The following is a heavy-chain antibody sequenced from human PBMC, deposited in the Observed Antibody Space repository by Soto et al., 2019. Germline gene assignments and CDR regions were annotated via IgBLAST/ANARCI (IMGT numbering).Heavy chain of an antibody. Sequence: AASVKVSCKASGYTFTSYAMHWVRQAPGQRLEWMGWINAGNGNTKYSQKFQGRVTITRDTSASTAYMELSSLRSEDTAVYYCASRSGYYISYGMDVWGQGTTVTVSS. V-gene: IGHV1-3*01. CDR2: INAGNGNT. J-gene: IGHJ6*02. CDR3: ASRSGYYISYGMDV. CDR1: GYTFTSYA. D-gene: IGHD3-3*01.